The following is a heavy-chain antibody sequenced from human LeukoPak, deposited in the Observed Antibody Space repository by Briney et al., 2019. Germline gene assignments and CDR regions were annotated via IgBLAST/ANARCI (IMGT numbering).Heavy chain of an antibody. Sequence: GGSLRLSCAASGFTFSSYWMSWVRQAPGKGLESVANIKQDGSEKYYVDSVKGRFTISRDNAKNSLYLQMNSLRAEDTAVYYCTTGAIARDWFDPWGQGTLVTVSS. D-gene: IGHD2-2*01. CDR2: IKQDGSEK. V-gene: IGHV3-7*01. J-gene: IGHJ5*02. CDR3: TTGAIARDWFDP. CDR1: GFTFSSYW.